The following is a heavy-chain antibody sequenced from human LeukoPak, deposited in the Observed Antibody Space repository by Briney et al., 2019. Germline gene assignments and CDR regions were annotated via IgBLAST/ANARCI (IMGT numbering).Heavy chain of an antibody. D-gene: IGHD5-24*01. CDR1: GGSFSGYY. CDR2: INHSGST. V-gene: IGHV4-34*01. Sequence: PSETLSLTCAVYGGSFSGYYWSWIRQPPGKGLEWIGEINHSGSTNYNPSLKSRVTISVDTSKNQFSLKLSSVTAADTAVYYCARGLLVGRWLPIGLDYWGQGTLVTVSS. CDR3: ARGLLVGRWLPIGLDY. J-gene: IGHJ4*02.